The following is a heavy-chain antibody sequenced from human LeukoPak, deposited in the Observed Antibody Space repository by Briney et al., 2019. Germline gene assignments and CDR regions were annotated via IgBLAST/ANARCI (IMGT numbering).Heavy chain of an antibody. CDR2: IKRNGSEK. J-gene: IGHJ4*02. CDR3: ATSRGSWPDYFDY. CDR1: GFTFKNYW. Sequence: GGSLSLSCAASGFTFKNYWMGWVRQAPGKGLEWVAHIKRNGSEKDYVDSVKGRFTISRDNAKNSLYLQMNSLRAEDTAVYYCATSRGSWPDYFDYWGQGTLVTVSS. D-gene: IGHD6-13*01. V-gene: IGHV3-7*01.